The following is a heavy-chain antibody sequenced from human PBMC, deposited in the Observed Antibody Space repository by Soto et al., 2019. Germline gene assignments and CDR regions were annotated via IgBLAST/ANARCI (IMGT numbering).Heavy chain of an antibody. D-gene: IGHD3-10*01. CDR3: ATNYGSGSTHFDY. Sequence: QVQLVQSGAEVKKPGSSVKVSCTASEGTFNSYTLSWVRQAPGQGLEWMGRVIPMLGMADFAQKFQGRVMITADKSTSTAYMVQSSLRSDDTGLYYCATNYGSGSTHFDYWGQGTLITVSS. CDR1: EGTFNSYT. CDR2: VIPMLGMA. J-gene: IGHJ4*02. V-gene: IGHV1-69*02.